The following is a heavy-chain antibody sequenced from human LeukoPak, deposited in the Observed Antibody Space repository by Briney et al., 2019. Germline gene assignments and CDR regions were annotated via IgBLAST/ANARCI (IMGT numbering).Heavy chain of an antibody. J-gene: IGHJ4*02. D-gene: IGHD3-10*01. V-gene: IGHV3-7*01. Sequence: GGSLRLCCGAYGSTFSNNWMTGVRQAPGKGLEWVASVKKDESEKYYVDSVKGRFTISRDNAKNSLYLQMNSLRVEDTAVYYCARGPPYGSRSDYFDYWGQGTLVTVSS. CDR3: ARGPPYGSRSDYFDY. CDR1: GSTFSNNW. CDR2: VKKDESEK.